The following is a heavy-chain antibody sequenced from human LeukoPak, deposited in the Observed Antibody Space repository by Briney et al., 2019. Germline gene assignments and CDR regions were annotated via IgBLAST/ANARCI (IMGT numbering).Heavy chain of an antibody. Sequence: GGSLRLSCAASGFPFSSYAMNWVRQAPGKGLEWVSAISETGDRTHYADSVKGRFTVSRGNPKDTLYLQMDSPRAEDTAVYYCAKQFVDIWGQGTLVTVSS. CDR1: GFPFSSYA. CDR3: AKQFVDI. CDR2: ISETGDRT. J-gene: IGHJ5*02. D-gene: IGHD5-24*01. V-gene: IGHV3-23*01.